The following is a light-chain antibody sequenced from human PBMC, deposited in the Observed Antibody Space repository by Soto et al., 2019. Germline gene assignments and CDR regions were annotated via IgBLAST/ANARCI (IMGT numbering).Light chain of an antibody. CDR2: ANN. Sequence: QAVVTQSPSASGTPGQRVAISCSGSSSDIGSNTVNWYQHLPGTAPKLLIYANNQRPSGVPDRFSGSKSGTSASLAISGLQSEDEADYYCATWDDSLNCPVFGGGTKLTVL. CDR1: SSDIGSNT. V-gene: IGLV1-44*01. J-gene: IGLJ3*02. CDR3: ATWDDSLNCPV.